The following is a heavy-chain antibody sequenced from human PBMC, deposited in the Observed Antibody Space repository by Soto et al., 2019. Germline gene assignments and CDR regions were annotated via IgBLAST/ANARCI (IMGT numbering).Heavy chain of an antibody. D-gene: IGHD2-2*01. Sequence: EVQLLESGGGLVQPGGSLRLSCVASGFTFSYYTMSWVRQAPGKGLEWVSGISNSGDTIYYPDSVKGRFTIFRNNFKNTLYLQMTGLGADDSGGYYGADPVPAHPHYDCYDIDVWGQGTTVTVSS. CDR2: ISNSGDTI. CDR3: ADPVPAHPHYDCYDIDV. J-gene: IGHJ6*02. V-gene: IGHV3-23*01. CDR1: GFTFSYYT.